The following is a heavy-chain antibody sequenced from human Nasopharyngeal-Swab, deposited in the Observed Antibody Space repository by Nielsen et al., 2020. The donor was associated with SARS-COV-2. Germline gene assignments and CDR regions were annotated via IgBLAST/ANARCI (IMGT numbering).Heavy chain of an antibody. J-gene: IGHJ4*02. CDR1: GGSISSYY. CDR3: ARLEYYFDY. Sequence: SETLSLTCTVSGGSISSYYWSWIRQPPGKGLEWIGYIYYSGSTNYNPSLKSRVTISVDTSKSQFSLKLSSVTAADTAVYYCARLEYYFDYWGQGTLVTVSS. V-gene: IGHV4-59*08. CDR2: IYYSGST.